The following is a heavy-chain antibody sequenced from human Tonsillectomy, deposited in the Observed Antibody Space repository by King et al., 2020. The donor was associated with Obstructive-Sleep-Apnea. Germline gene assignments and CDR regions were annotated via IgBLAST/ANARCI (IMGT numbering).Heavy chain of an antibody. V-gene: IGHV3-23*04. CDR1: RFTFSTSA. CDR3: AKDRRKGTMGGDLDH. D-gene: IGHD1-1*01. CDR2: ISATGVTT. Sequence: QLVQSGGGLVQPGGSLRLSCAASRFTFSTSAMNWVRQTPGKGLEWVSGISATGVTTFYADSVKGRFTISRDNSKNTLFLQMNSLRAEDTAVYYCAKDRRKGTMGGDLDHWGQGTLVTVSS. J-gene: IGHJ4*02.